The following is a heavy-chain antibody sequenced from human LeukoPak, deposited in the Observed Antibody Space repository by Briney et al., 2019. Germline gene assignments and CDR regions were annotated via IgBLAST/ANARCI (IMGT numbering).Heavy chain of an antibody. Sequence: GASVKVSCKASGYTFTSYGISWVRQAPGQGLEWMGWISAYNGNTNYAQKLQGRVTMTTDTSTSTAYMELRSLRSDDTAVYYCARDRRFLEWLLLVETKDWFDPWGQGTLVTVSS. J-gene: IGHJ5*02. D-gene: IGHD3-3*01. CDR2: ISAYNGNT. CDR1: GYTFTSYG. CDR3: ARDRRFLEWLLLVETKDWFDP. V-gene: IGHV1-18*01.